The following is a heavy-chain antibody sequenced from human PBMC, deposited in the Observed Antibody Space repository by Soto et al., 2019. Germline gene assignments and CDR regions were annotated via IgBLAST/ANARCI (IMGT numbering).Heavy chain of an antibody. CDR1: GFTFSSYA. CDR2: ISGSGGST. J-gene: IGHJ6*03. D-gene: IGHD3-3*01. CDR3: AKDRSNYDFWSRDRDV. V-gene: IGHV3-23*01. Sequence: EVQLLESGGGLVQPGGSLRLSCAVSGFTFSSYAMSWVRQAPGKGLEWVSAISGSGGSTYYAASVKGRFTISRDNSKNTLYLQMNSQRAEDTAVYYCAKDRSNYDFWSRDRDVWGKGTTVTVSS.